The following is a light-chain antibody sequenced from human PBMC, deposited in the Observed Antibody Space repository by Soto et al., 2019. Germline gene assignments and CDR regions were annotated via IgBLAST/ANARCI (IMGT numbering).Light chain of an antibody. CDR3: LQHKSYQWT. CDR1: QGISTN. J-gene: IGKJ1*01. CDR2: AAS. V-gene: IGKV1-17*03. Sequence: DIQMTQSPSSVSASVGDRVTITCRASQGISTNLAWYQQKPGKAPKLLIYAASTLESGVPSRFSGSGSGTEFSLTISSLQPEDFATYFCLQHKSYQWTFGQGTKVDIK.